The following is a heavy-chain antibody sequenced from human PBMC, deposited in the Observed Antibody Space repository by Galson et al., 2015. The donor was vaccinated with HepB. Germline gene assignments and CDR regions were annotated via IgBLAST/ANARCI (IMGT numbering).Heavy chain of an antibody. J-gene: IGHJ6*02. CDR2: ISYDGSNK. D-gene: IGHD6-19*01. CDR1: GFTFSSYG. V-gene: IGHV3-30*03. Sequence: SLRLSCAASGFTFSSYGMHWVRQAPGKGLEWVAVISYDGSNKYYADSVKGRFTISRDNSKNTLYLQMNSLRAEDTAVYYCARVSSGWFYYYYGMDVWGQGTTVTVSS. CDR3: ARVSSGWFYYYYGMDV.